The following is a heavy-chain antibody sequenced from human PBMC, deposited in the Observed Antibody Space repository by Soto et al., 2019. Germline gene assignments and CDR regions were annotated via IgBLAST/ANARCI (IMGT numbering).Heavy chain of an antibody. CDR2: IKSKTDGGTT. V-gene: IGHV3-15*01. CDR3: TTDQSGVNYGPHPRATYYYYYYMDV. CDR1: GFTFSNAW. Sequence: GGSLRLSCAASGFTFSNAWMSWVRQAPGKGLEWVGRIKSKTDGGTTDYAAPGKGRFTISRDDSKNTLYLQMNSLKTEDTAVYYCTTDQSGVNYGPHPRATYYYYYYMDVWGKGTTVTVSS. J-gene: IGHJ6*03. D-gene: IGHD1-26*01.